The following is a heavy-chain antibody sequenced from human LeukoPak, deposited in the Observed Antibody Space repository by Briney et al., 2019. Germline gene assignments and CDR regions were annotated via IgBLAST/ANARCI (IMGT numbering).Heavy chain of an antibody. CDR3: AARADYGDYVLDY. D-gene: IGHD4-17*01. CDR1: GGSISNYY. CDR2: IYYSGST. Sequence: SETLSLTCTVAGGSISNYYWSWSRQPPGKGLEWMGYIYYSGSTNYNPSFKSRVTMSVDTSKNQFSLKLSSVNAADTAVYYCAARADYGDYVLDYWGQGTLVTVSS. J-gene: IGHJ4*02. V-gene: IGHV4-59*12.